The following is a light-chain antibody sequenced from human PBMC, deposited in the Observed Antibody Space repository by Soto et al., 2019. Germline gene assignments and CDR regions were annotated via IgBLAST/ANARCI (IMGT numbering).Light chain of an antibody. V-gene: IGKV4-1*01. CDR2: WAS. CDR1: QSLLYRYNNKNY. Sequence: DIVMTQSPDSLAVSLGERATISCKSSQSLLYRYNNKNYLAWYQQKPGQSPKLLLYWASTRESGVPERFSGSAFGTDLTPSISILKAEDVAVYFCQQYSNPPWTVGQGTKV. J-gene: IGKJ1*01. CDR3: QQYSNPPWT.